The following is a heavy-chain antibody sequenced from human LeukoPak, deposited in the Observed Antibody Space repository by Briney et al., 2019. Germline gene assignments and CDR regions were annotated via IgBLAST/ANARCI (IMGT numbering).Heavy chain of an antibody. Sequence: GGSLRHSCATDGYTFSSFGMNWVRQAPGKGLEWVSYISSTSSTREYADSVKGRFTVSRDNAKKSLYLQMNSLRDDDTAVYYCARDLISGHYTFDYWGQGTLVTVSS. D-gene: IGHD1-26*01. CDR1: GYTFSSFG. CDR2: ISSTSSTR. J-gene: IGHJ4*02. CDR3: ARDLISGHYTFDY. V-gene: IGHV3-48*02.